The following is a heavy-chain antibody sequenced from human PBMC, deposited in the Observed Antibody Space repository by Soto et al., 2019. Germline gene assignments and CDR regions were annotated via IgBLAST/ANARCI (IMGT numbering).Heavy chain of an antibody. CDR1: GYTFTGYY. J-gene: IGHJ4*02. D-gene: IGHD2-15*01. Sequence: ASVKVSCKASGYTFTGYYMHWVRQAPGQGLEWMGWINPNSGGTNYAQKFQGWVTMTRDTSISTAYMELSRLRSDDTAVYYCARDGNCSGGSCYSEGYFDYWGQGTLVTVSS. V-gene: IGHV1-2*04. CDR2: INPNSGGT. CDR3: ARDGNCSGGSCYSEGYFDY.